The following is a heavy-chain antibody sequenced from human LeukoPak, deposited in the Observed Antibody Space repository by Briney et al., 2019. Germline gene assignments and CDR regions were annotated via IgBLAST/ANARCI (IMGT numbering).Heavy chain of an antibody. Sequence: SETLSLTCAVYGGSFSGYYWSGIRQPPGKGLEWIGEINHSGNTNYNPSLKSRVTISVDTSKNQVSLKLNSVTAADTAVYYCARVRQYCSSTSCFFPEGWYFDLWGRGTLVTVSS. V-gene: IGHV4-34*01. J-gene: IGHJ2*01. CDR3: ARVRQYCSSTSCFFPEGWYFDL. D-gene: IGHD2-2*01. CDR2: INHSGNT. CDR1: GGSFSGYY.